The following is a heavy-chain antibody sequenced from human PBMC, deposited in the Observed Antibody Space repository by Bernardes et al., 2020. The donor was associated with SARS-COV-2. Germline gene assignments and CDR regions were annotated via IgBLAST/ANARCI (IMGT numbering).Heavy chain of an antibody. J-gene: IGHJ3*02. D-gene: IGHD5-18*01. Sequence: GGSLRLSCAASGFILNSYSMNWVRQAPGKGLEWVSYISSSSGTIYYADSVKGRVTISRDNAKNSLYLQMNSLRAEDTAVYYCARDRGYSYAEGYAFDIWGQGTMVTVSS. CDR3: ARDRGYSYAEGYAFDI. CDR1: GFILNSYS. CDR2: ISSSSGTI. V-gene: IGHV3-48*04.